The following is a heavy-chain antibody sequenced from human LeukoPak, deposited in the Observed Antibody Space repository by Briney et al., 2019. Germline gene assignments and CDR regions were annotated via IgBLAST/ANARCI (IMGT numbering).Heavy chain of an antibody. CDR2: KKQDGSEK. J-gene: IGHJ4*02. CDR1: GLTFSSYW. Sequence: PGGSLRLSCAASGLTFSSYWMSWVRQAPGKGPEWVANKKQDGSEKYYVDSVKGRFTISRDNAKNSLYLQMNSLRAEDTAVYYCARDGGDYGDYLDYWGQGTLVTVSS. CDR3: ARDGGDYGDYLDY. V-gene: IGHV3-7*01. D-gene: IGHD4-17*01.